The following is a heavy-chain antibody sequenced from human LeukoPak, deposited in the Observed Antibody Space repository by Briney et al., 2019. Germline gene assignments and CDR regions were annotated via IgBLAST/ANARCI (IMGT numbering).Heavy chain of an antibody. J-gene: IGHJ4*02. CDR3: ARSPLVGTGVRPYFDY. CDR1: GFTFSTYA. CDR2: ITGGDGGT. V-gene: IGHV3-23*01. D-gene: IGHD4-23*01. Sequence: PGGSLRLSCAASGFTFSTYAISWVRQAPGEGLEWVSTITGGDGGTYYADSVKGRFTISRDNSKHTVYLQMNNLRAEDTAVYYCARSPLVGTGVRPYFDYWGQGFLVTVSS.